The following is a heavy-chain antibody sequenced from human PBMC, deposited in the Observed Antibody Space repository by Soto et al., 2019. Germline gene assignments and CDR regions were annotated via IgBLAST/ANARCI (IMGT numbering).Heavy chain of an antibody. CDR1: GFTFSSYA. V-gene: IGHV3-23*01. Sequence: GGSLRLSCAASGFTFSSYAMSWVRQAPGKGLEWVSAISGSGGSTYYADSVRGRFTISRDNSKNTLHLQMNSLRAEDTAVYYCAKGTIGYCSGGSCVPFDYWGQGTLVTVSS. CDR2: ISGSGGST. CDR3: AKGTIGYCSGGSCVPFDY. D-gene: IGHD2-15*01. J-gene: IGHJ4*02.